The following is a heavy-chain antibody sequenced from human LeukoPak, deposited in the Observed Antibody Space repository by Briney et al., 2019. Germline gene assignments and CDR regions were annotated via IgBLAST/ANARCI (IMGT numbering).Heavy chain of an antibody. D-gene: IGHD6-13*01. CDR1: GFTFSSYG. J-gene: IGHJ4*02. CDR2: IRYDGSNK. V-gene: IGHV3-30*02. Sequence: GGSLRLSCAASGFTFSSYGMHWVRQAPGKGLEWVAFIRYDGSNKYYADSVKGRFTISRGNSKNTLYLQMNSLRAEDTAVYYCAREGSSWRYFDYWGQGTLVTVSS. CDR3: AREGSSWRYFDY.